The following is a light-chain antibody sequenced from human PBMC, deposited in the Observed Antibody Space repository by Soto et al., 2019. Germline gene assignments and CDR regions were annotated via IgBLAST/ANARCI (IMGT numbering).Light chain of an antibody. CDR2: RAS. V-gene: IGKV1-5*03. CDR1: QSISTS. J-gene: IGKJ1*01. Sequence: DIQMTQSPSTLSASVGDRVTMTCRASQSISTSLAWYQQKPGKAPNLLIYRASSLQSGVPSRFSGSGSGTEFTLTISSLQPDDFATYYCQQYENYWTFGQGTKV. CDR3: QQYENYWT.